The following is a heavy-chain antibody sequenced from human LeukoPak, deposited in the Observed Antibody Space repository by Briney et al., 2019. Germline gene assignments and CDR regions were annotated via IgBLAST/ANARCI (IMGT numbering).Heavy chain of an antibody. CDR3: ARALGAAFDY. CDR1: GGSFSGYY. V-gene: IGHV4-34*01. D-gene: IGHD1-26*01. J-gene: IGHJ4*02. CDR2: INHSGST. Sequence: SETLSLTCAVYGGSFSGYYWSWIRQPPGKGLEWIGEINHSGSTNYNPSLKSRVTISVDTSKNQFSLQLSSVTAADTAVYYCARALGAAFDYWGQGTLVTVSS.